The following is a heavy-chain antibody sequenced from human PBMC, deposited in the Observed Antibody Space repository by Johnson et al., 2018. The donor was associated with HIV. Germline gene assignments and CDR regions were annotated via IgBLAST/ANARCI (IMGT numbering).Heavy chain of an antibody. CDR1: GFTFSSYA. Sequence: VQLVESGGGLVQPGGSLRLSCAASGFTFSSYAMSWVRQAPGKGLEWVSAISGSGGSTYYADSVKGRFTISRDNSKNTLYLQMNSLRAEDTALYYCARDSRISLIVVVSRGGFDIWGQGTMVTVSS. J-gene: IGHJ3*02. CDR2: ISGSGGST. V-gene: IGHV3-23*04. D-gene: IGHD3-22*01. CDR3: ARDSRISLIVVVSRGGFDI.